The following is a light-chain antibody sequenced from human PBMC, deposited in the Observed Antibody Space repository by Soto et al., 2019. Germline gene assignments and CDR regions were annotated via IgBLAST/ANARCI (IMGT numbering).Light chain of an antibody. V-gene: IGLV3-1*01. J-gene: IGLJ2*01. CDR3: QAWDSSTEVV. CDR1: KLGDKY. CDR2: QDS. Sequence: SYELTQPPSVSVSPGQTASITCSGEKLGDKYACWYQQKPGQSPVLVIYQDSKRPSGIPERFSGSNSGNTATLTISGTQAMDEADYYCQAWDSSTEVVFGGGTKVTVL.